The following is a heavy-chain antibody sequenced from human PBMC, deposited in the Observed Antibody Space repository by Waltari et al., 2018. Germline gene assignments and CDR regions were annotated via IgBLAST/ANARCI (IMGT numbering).Heavy chain of an antibody. CDR2: IYTSGST. CDR1: GGSISSYY. J-gene: IGHJ6*02. V-gene: IGHV4-4*07. CDR3: ARDQHSYGSYGMDV. D-gene: IGHD5-18*01. Sequence: QVQLQESGPGLVKPSETLSLTCTVSGGSISSYYWSWIRQSAGKGLEWIGRIYTSGSTNYNPSLKSRVTMSVDTSKNQFSLKLSSVTAADTAVYYCARDQHSYGSYGMDVWGQGTTVTVSS.